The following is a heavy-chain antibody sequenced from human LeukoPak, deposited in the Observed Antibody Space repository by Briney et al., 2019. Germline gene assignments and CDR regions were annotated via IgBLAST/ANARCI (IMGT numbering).Heavy chain of an antibody. V-gene: IGHV4-39*01. CDR2: IYYSGST. Sequence: SETLSLTCTVSGGSISSSSYYWGWIRQPPGKGLEWIGSIYYSGSTYYNPSLKCRVTISVDTSKNQFSLKLSSVTAADTAVYYCARKDYGDPNERWGQGTLVTVSS. CDR3: ARKDYGDPNER. D-gene: IGHD4-17*01. CDR1: GGSISSSSYY. J-gene: IGHJ4*02.